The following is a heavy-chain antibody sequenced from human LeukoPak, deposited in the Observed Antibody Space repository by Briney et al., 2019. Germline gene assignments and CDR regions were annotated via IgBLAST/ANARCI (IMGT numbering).Heavy chain of an antibody. CDR1: GFTFSSYS. CDR2: ISSSSSYI. J-gene: IGHJ5*02. D-gene: IGHD3-10*01. V-gene: IGHV3-21*01. CDR3: ARESGGSGSYTWFDP. Sequence: GGSLRLSCAASGFTFSSYSMNWVRQAPGKGLELVSYISSSSSYIYYADSVKGRFTISRDNAKNSLYLQMNSLRAEDTAVYYCARESGGSGSYTWFDPWGQGTLVTVSS.